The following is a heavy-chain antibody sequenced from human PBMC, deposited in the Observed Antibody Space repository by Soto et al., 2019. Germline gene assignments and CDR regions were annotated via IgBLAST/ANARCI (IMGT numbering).Heavy chain of an antibody. Sequence: GASVKVSCKVSGYTLTELSMHWVRQAPGKGLEWMGGFDPEDGETIYAQKFQGRVTMTEDTSTDTAYMELSSLRSEDTAVYYCATVNYDFWSGYPTPPKSYYFDYWGQGTLVTVSS. J-gene: IGHJ4*02. V-gene: IGHV1-24*01. CDR1: GYTLTELS. CDR2: FDPEDGET. CDR3: ATVNYDFWSGYPTPPKSYYFDY. D-gene: IGHD3-3*01.